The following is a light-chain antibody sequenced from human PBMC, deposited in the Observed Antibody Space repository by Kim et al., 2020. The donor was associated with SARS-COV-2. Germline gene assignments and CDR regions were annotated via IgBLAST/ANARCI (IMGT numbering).Light chain of an antibody. Sequence: NFMLTQPHSVSGSPGKTVIISCTRSTGSIASGYVQWYQQRPGSVPTTVIYDDNRRPSGVSDRFSGSIDSSSNSASLTISGLKTEDEATYFCQSYDSTTGVFGGGTLVTVL. CDR1: TGSIASGY. J-gene: IGLJ3*02. V-gene: IGLV6-57*04. CDR2: DDN. CDR3: QSYDSTTGV.